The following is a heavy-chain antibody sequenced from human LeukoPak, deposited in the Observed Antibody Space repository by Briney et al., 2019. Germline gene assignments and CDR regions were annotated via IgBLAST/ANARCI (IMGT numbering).Heavy chain of an antibody. J-gene: IGHJ4*02. CDR2: TSFDGSNQ. Sequence: GGSLRLSCAASRFTLSTYGMHWVRQAPGKGLEWVAVTSFDGSNQYYADSVKGRITISRDNFKSTLFLQMNSLRAEDTAVYYCAKGIRDFSWLPSFDWWGQGILVTVSS. D-gene: IGHD3-9*01. CDR3: AKGIRDFSWLPSFDW. V-gene: IGHV3-30*18. CDR1: RFTLSTYG.